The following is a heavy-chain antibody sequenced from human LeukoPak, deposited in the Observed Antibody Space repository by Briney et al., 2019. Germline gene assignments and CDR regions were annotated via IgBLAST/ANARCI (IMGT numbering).Heavy chain of an antibody. V-gene: IGHV4-34*01. Sequence: PSETLSLTCAVYGGSFSGYYWGWIRQPPGKGLEWIGEINHSGSTNYNPSLKSRVTISVDTSKNQFSLKLSSVTAADTAVYYCARTVPAAIFDYWGQGTLVTVSS. CDR2: INHSGST. J-gene: IGHJ4*02. D-gene: IGHD2-2*02. CDR1: GGSFSGYY. CDR3: ARTVPAAIFDY.